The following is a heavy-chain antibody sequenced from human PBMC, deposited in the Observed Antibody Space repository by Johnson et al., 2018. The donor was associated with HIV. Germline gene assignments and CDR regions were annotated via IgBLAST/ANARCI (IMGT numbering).Heavy chain of an antibody. V-gene: IGHV3-33*06. CDR3: AKDQWSSSWTNDAFDI. J-gene: IGHJ3*02. CDR1: GFTFSDYA. CDR2: MWYDGSNK. D-gene: IGHD6-13*01. Sequence: QVQLVESGGGVVQPGGSLRLSCVASGFTFSDYAMHWVRQAPGKGLEWVAVMWYDGSNKYYADSVKGRFTISRDNSKNTLYLQMNSLRVEDTAVYYCAKDQWSSSWTNDAFDIWGQVTKVSVSS.